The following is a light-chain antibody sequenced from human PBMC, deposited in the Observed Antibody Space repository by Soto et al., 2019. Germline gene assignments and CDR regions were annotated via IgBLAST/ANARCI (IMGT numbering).Light chain of an antibody. CDR3: QQYDDAPWT. CDR2: WAS. J-gene: IGKJ1*01. V-gene: IGKV4-1*01. Sequence: DIVMTQSPDSLAVSLGERATINCRSSQSVLYSSNNKNYFAWFQQKPGQPPKLLIYWASTRESGVPDRFSGSGSGTDFTLTISSLQAEDVAVYYCQQYDDAPWTFGQGTKVEIK. CDR1: QSVLYSSNNKNY.